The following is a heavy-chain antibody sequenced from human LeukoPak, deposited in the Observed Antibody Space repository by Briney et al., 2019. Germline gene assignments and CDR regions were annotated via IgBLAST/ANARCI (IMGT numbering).Heavy chain of an antibody. D-gene: IGHD1-26*01. V-gene: IGHV4-34*01. CDR3: ARQGRGSYPFDY. Sequence: SETLSLTCAVYGGSGSGYYWNWLRQPPGKGLEWIGEINHSGSTNYNPSLKSRVTISVDTSKNQFSLKLSSVTAADTAVYYCARQGRGSYPFDYWGQGTLVTVSS. CDR1: GGSGSGYY. CDR2: INHSGST. J-gene: IGHJ4*02.